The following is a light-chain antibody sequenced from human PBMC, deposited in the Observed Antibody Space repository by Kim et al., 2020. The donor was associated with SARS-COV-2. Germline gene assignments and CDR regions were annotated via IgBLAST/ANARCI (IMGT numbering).Light chain of an antibody. CDR2: EVT. CDR1: GSDIGTYDY. V-gene: IGLV2-8*01. J-gene: IGLJ2*01. CDR3: SSYAARNTLV. Sequence: QSALTQPPSASGSPGQSVTISCIGTGSDIGTYDYVSWYQQHPGKAPKLLIFEVTKRPSGVPDRFSGSKSGNTASLTVSGLQTEDEADYFCSSYAARNTLVFGGGTKLTVL.